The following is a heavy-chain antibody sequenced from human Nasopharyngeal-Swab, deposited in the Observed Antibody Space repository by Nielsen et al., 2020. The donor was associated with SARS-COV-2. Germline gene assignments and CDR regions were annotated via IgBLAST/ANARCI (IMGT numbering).Heavy chain of an antibody. Sequence: ALRLSCTASGFTFGDYAMSWVRQAPGTGPEWVGFIRSKAYGGTTEYAASVKGRFTISRDDSKSIAYLQMNSLKTEDTAVYYCTRNDFWSGYYFDYWGQGTLVTVSS. D-gene: IGHD3-3*01. CDR1: GFTFGDYA. V-gene: IGHV3-49*04. CDR2: IRSKAYGGTT. J-gene: IGHJ4*02. CDR3: TRNDFWSGYYFDY.